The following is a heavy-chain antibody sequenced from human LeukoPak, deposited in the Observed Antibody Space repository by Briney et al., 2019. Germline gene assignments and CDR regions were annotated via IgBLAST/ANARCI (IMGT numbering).Heavy chain of an antibody. CDR1: GFTFSDHY. J-gene: IGHJ4*02. CDR2: TRNKANSYTT. V-gene: IGHV3-72*01. CDR3: ARNNYGFFDY. Sequence: GGSLRLSCAASGFTFSDHYMEWVRQAPGKGLEWVGRTRNKANSYTTEYAASVKGRFTISRDKSKNSLFLQMSSLKTEDTAVYYCARNNYGFFDYWGQGTLVTVSS. D-gene: IGHD4-11*01.